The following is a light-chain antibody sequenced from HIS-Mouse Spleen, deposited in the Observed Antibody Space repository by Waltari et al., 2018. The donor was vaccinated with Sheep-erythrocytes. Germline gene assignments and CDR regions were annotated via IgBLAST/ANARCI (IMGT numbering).Light chain of an antibody. J-gene: IGLJ3*02. V-gene: IGLV2-11*01. CDR2: DVS. CDR3: CSYAGSYTFWV. Sequence: QSALTQPRSVSRSPGQSVTISCTGTSSDVGCYHYVSWYQQHPGKAPKLMIYDVSKRPSGVPDRFSGSKSGNTASLTISGLQAEDEADYYCCSYAGSYTFWVFGGGTKLTVL. CDR1: SSDVGCYHY.